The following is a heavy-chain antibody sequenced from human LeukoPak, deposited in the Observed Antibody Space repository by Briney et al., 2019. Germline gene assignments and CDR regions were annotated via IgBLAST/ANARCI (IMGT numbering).Heavy chain of an antibody. CDR3: AKDVIEYYYDSSGYYYYFDY. Sequence: GGSLRLSCAASGFTFSSYAMSWVRQAPGKGLEWVSAISGSGGSTYYADSVKGRFTISRDDSKNTLYLQMNSLRAEDTAVYYCAKDVIEYYYDSSGYYYYFDYWGQGTLVTVSS. J-gene: IGHJ4*02. CDR1: GFTFSSYA. D-gene: IGHD3-22*01. V-gene: IGHV3-23*01. CDR2: ISGSGGST.